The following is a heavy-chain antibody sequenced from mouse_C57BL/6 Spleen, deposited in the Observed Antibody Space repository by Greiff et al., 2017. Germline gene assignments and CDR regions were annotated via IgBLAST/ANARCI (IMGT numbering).Heavy chain of an antibody. CDR3: ARVRDSSGYVDY. J-gene: IGHJ2*01. V-gene: IGHV1-81*01. D-gene: IGHD3-2*02. CDR2: IYPRSGNT. CDR1: GYTFTSYG. Sequence: HVPLHHSGAELVRPGASVTLSCKASGYTFTSYGISWVKQRTGQGLEWIGEIYPRSGNTYYNEKFKGKATLTADKSSSTAYMELRSLTSEDSAVYFCARVRDSSGYVDYWGQGTTLTVSS.